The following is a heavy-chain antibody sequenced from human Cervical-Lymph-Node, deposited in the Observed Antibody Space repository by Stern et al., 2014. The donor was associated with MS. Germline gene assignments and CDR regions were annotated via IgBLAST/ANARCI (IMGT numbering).Heavy chain of an antibody. J-gene: IGHJ4*02. V-gene: IGHV1-69*01. CDR3: TREFNFDSSGFYFYY. D-gene: IGHD3-22*01. CDR1: GGTFSTSG. CDR2: IIPIFGTA. Sequence: DQLVESGAEVKKPGSSVKVSCKASGGTFSTSGISWVRQAPGPGLEWMRGIIPIFGTANYAQKFQGRVTITADVSTNTAYMDLSSLRSEDTAVYYCTREFNFDSSGFYFYYWGQGTLVTVYS.